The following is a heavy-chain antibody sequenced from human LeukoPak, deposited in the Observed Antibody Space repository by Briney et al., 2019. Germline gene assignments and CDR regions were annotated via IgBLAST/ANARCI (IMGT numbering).Heavy chain of an antibody. D-gene: IGHD1-14*01. CDR2: ISGNGENE. V-gene: IGHV3-23*01. J-gene: IGHJ4*02. Sequence: GGSLRLSRAASGFTVSSNYMSWVRQAPGKGLEWVSSISGNGENEYYAGSVRGRFTISRDNSKNTVYLQMNSLRAEDTAVYYCARDRHSRKPYYFDYWGQGTLVTVSS. CDR3: ARDRHSRKPYYFDY. CDR1: GFTVSSNY.